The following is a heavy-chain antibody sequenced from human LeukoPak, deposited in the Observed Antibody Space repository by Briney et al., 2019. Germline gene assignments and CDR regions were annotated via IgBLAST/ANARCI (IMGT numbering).Heavy chain of an antibody. CDR1: GFTFSSYG. D-gene: IGHD1-26*01. Sequence: PGRSLRPSCAASGFTFSSYGMHWVRQAPGKGLEWVAVIWYDGSNKYYADSVKGRFTISRDNSKNTLYLQMNSLRAEDTAVYYCARARSGSYLFDYWGQGTLVTVSS. J-gene: IGHJ4*02. CDR2: IWYDGSNK. V-gene: IGHV3-33*01. CDR3: ARARSGSYLFDY.